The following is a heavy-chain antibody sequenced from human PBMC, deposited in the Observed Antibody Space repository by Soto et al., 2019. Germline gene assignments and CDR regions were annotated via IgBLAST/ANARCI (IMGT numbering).Heavy chain of an antibody. D-gene: IGHD2-2*01. CDR1: GGTFSSYA. J-gene: IGHJ6*02. V-gene: IGHV1-69*01. CDR3: ARGCSSTSCYGGRYYYYYGMDV. Sequence: QVQLVQSGAEVKKPGSSVKVSCKASGGTFSSYAISWVRQAPGQGLEWMGGIIPIFGTANYAQKFQGRVTITADECTSTAYMVRGSLRSEDTAVYYCARGCSSTSCYGGRYYYYYGMDVWGQGTTVTVSS. CDR2: IIPIFGTA.